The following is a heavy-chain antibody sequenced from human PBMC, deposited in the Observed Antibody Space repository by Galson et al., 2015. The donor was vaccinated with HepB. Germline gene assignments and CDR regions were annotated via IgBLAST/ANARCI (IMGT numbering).Heavy chain of an antibody. CDR3: ARDNRDFWSGYYYYYMDV. V-gene: IGHV3-74*01. D-gene: IGHD3-3*01. CDR1: GFTFSSYW. CDR2: INSDGSST. J-gene: IGHJ6*03. Sequence: SLRLSCAASGFTFSSYWMHWVRQAPGKGLVWVSRINSDGSSTSYADSVKGRFTISRDNAKNTLYLQMNSLRAEDTAVYYCARDNRDFWSGYYYYYMDVWGKGTTVTVPS.